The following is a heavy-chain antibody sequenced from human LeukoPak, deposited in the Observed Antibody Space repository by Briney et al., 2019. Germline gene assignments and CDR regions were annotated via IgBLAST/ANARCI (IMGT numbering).Heavy chain of an antibody. V-gene: IGHV4-38-2*01. CDR3: ARRSEFDNTHYHYFDY. Sequence: GSLRLSCEASGFTFSYYAMSWVRQAPGKGLEWIGTIYHSGSTGYNPSLKSRVAIFVDTSKNQFSLILHSVAAADTAVYYCARRSEFDNTHYHYFDYWGQGALVTVSS. D-gene: IGHD2-15*01. J-gene: IGHJ4*02. CDR2: IYHSGST. CDR1: GFTFSYYA.